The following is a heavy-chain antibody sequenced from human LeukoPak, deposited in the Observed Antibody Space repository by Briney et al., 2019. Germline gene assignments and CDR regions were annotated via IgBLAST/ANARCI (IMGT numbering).Heavy chain of an antibody. J-gene: IGHJ4*02. D-gene: IGHD1-1*01. Sequence: PSETLSLTCAVYGGSFSDYYWTWIRQAPGKGLEWVSVISARDGRTYYADSVKGRFTISRDNSKNTLYLHMNSLRADDTAVYYCAKDRNDWNEGFDYWGQGTLVTVSS. CDR2: ISARDGRT. CDR1: GGSFSDYY. CDR3: AKDRNDWNEGFDY. V-gene: IGHV3-23*01.